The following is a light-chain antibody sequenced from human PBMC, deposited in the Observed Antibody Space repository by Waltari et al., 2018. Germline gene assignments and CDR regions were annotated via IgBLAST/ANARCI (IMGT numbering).Light chain of an antibody. CDR3: QTWGTGTVV. CDR2: VNSDGSH. J-gene: IGLJ3*02. Sequence: QVVLTQSPSASASLGASVKLTCPLTSGHSSHAIAWHQHQPNKGPRYLMTVNSDGSHNKGDGIPDRFSGSSSGAERYLTISSLQSDDEADYYCQTWGTGTVVFGGGTKLTVL. V-gene: IGLV4-69*01. CDR1: SGHSSHA.